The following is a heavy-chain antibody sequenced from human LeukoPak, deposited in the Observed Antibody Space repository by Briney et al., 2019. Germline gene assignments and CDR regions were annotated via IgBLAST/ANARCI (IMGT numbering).Heavy chain of an antibody. V-gene: IGHV2-5*02. D-gene: IGHD5-12*01. Sequence: SAPARVKPTQTLTLTCTFSGFSLSTGAVGVGWIRHPPGKALEWLAFIYWDDDKRYSPSLKNRLTIAKDTSKNQVVLTMTNMDPVDTATYYCAHRQIGSSGCDRGCFDYWGRGTLVTVSS. CDR2: IYWDDDK. J-gene: IGHJ4*02. CDR3: AHRQIGSSGCDRGCFDY. CDR1: GFSLSTGAVG.